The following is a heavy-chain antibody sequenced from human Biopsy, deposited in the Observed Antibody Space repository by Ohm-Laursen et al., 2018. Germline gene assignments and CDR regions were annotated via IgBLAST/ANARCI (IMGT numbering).Heavy chain of an antibody. D-gene: IGHD5-12*01. CDR3: ARNRVDVVKVTTIGWNFDL. Sequence: VTLSLTCTVSGDTISTYYWNWIRQTPGKGLVWIGYIHYTGHIRINPSLNSRATISVDTSKDQCSLKLSSLTAADTAIYYCARNRVDVVKVTTIGWNFDLWGRGTLVTVS. CDR2: IHYTGHI. V-gene: IGHV4-59*08. CDR1: GDTISTYY. J-gene: IGHJ2*01.